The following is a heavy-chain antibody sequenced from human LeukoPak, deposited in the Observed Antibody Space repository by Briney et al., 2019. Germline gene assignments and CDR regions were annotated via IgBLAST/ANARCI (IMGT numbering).Heavy chain of an antibody. Sequence: GESLKISCKGSGYSFTSYWIGWVRQAPGKGLEWVAVISYDGRNKYVADSVKGRFTVSRDNSNNTLYLQMNSLRAEDTALYYRAREDYYVSEGPFDYWGQGTLVTVSS. CDR3: AREDYYVSEGPFDY. CDR2: ISYDGRNK. V-gene: IGHV3-30*19. D-gene: IGHD3-22*01. J-gene: IGHJ4*02. CDR1: GYSFTSYW.